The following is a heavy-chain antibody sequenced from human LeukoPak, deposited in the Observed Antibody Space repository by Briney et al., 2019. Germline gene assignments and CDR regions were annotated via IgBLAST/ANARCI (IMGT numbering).Heavy chain of an antibody. CDR1: GFTFSSYS. D-gene: IGHD1-26*01. Sequence: GGSLRLSCAASGFTFSSYSMNWVRQAPGKGLEWVSSISSSSSYIYYGDSVKGRFTISRYNAKNSLYLQMKSMRAEDTAVYYCARVGSLTRATHDAFDIWGQGTMVTVSS. CDR3: ARVGSLTRATHDAFDI. CDR2: ISSSSSYI. V-gene: IGHV3-21*01. J-gene: IGHJ3*02.